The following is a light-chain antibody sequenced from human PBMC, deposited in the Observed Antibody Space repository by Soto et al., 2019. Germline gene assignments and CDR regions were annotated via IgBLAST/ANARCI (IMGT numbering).Light chain of an antibody. CDR1: QSISAW. CDR2: DVS. CDR3: QQYHRYST. Sequence: DIQMTQSPSTFSASVGDRVTITCRASQSISAWLAWYQQKPGKAPNLLIYDVSTLDSGVPSRFSGSASGTEFTLTSSSLESDDFATYYCQQYHRYSTFGQGTRVDIK. J-gene: IGKJ1*01. V-gene: IGKV1-5*01.